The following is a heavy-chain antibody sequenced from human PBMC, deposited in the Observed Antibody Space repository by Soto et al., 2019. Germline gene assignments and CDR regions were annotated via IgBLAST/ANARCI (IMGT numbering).Heavy chain of an antibody. J-gene: IGHJ6*03. D-gene: IGHD2-15*01. Sequence: QVQLVESGGGVVQPGRSLRLSCAASGFTFSSYGMHWVRQAPGKGLEWVAVIWYDGSNKYYADSVKGRFTISRDNSKNTLYLQMNSLRAEDTAVYYCAREFCSGGSCYYRPYYMDVWGKGTTVTVSS. CDR3: AREFCSGGSCYYRPYYMDV. V-gene: IGHV3-33*01. CDR1: GFTFSSYG. CDR2: IWYDGSNK.